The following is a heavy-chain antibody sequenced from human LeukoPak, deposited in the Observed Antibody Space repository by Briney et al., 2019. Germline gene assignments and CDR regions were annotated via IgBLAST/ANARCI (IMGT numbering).Heavy chain of an antibody. V-gene: IGHV4-34*01. CDR2: INHSGST. D-gene: IGHD3-3*01. CDR3: ARILPEDYYFWSGYSRTYGMDV. CDR1: GGSFSGYY. J-gene: IGHJ6*02. Sequence: SETLSLTCAVYGGSFSGYYWSWIRQPPGKGLEWIGEINHSGSTNYNPSLKSRVTISVDTSKNQFSLKLSSVTAADTAVYYCARILPEDYYFWSGYSRTYGMDVWGQGTTVTVSS.